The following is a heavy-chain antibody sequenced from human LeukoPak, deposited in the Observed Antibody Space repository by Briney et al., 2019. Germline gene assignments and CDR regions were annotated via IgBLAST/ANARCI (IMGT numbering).Heavy chain of an antibody. Sequence: NSSETLSLTCTVSGGSIDSNSWTWIRQPPGKGLEWIGYIYYSRTTNYNPSLKSRVTMSVDMSKNQFSLKLSSVTAADTAVYYCARRSSSWKNWFDPWGQGTLVTVSS. CDR3: ARRSSSWKNWFDP. CDR2: IYYSRTT. D-gene: IGHD6-13*01. V-gene: IGHV4-59*01. CDR1: GGSIDSNS. J-gene: IGHJ5*02.